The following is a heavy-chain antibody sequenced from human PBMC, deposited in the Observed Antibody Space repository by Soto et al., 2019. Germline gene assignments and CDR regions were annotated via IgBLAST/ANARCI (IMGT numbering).Heavy chain of an antibody. V-gene: IGHV5-51*01. CDR1: GYRFTNYW. D-gene: IGHD3-10*01. J-gene: IGHJ6*02. CDR3: AARVGSSPLYYYGVDV. CDR2: IDPGDSDT. Sequence: PGESLKISCKGSGYRFTNYWIGWVRQMPGKGLEWMGIIDPGDSDTRYSPSFQGQVTISVDKSISTAYLQWSSLKASDTVMYYCAARVGSSPLYYYGVDVWGQGTTVTVSS.